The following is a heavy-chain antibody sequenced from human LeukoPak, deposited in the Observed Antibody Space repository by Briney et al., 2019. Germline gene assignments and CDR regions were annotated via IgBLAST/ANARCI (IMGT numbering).Heavy chain of an antibody. V-gene: IGHV3-48*04. CDR2: ISSSGSTI. CDR1: GFMFRNHG. J-gene: IGHJ6*04. D-gene: IGHD3-10*02. CDR3: AELGITMIGGV. Sequence: GGSLRLSCAASGFMFRNHGMNWVRQAPGKGLEWVSYISSSGSTIYYADSVKGRFTISRDNAKNSLYLQMNSLRAEDTAVYYCAELGITMIGGVWGKGTTVTISS.